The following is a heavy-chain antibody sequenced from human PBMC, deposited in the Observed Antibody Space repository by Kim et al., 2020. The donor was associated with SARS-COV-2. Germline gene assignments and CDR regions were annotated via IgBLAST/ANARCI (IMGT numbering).Heavy chain of an antibody. J-gene: IGHJ4*02. CDR3: ARKQWLVSPYWDY. Sequence: YTPSLKSRVTISVATSKNQFSLKLSSVTAADTAVYYCARKQWLVSPYWDYWGQGTLVTVSS. V-gene: IGHV4-34*01. D-gene: IGHD6-19*01.